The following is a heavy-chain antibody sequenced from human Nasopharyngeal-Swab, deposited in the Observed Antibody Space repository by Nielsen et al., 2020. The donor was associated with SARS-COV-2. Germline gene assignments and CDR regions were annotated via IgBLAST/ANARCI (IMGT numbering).Heavy chain of an antibody. CDR3: TTVNYCDNGLSYYMDV. J-gene: IGHJ6*03. D-gene: IGHD2-8*01. V-gene: IGHV3-15*01. CDR1: GFTFTNAW. CDR2: IKSQSEGGTT. Sequence: GGSLRLSCAASGFTFTNAWMSWVRQAPGKGLEWLGRIKSQSEGGTTDYAAPVKGRFTFSRDDSENTFYLHMSALKTEDTGVYFCTTVNYCDNGLSYYMDVWGKGTTVTVSS.